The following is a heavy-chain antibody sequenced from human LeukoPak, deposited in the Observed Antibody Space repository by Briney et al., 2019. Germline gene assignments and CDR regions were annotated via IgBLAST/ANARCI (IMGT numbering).Heavy chain of an antibody. CDR3: ARGTGYYTDWYFFDP. Sequence: ASVKVSCKASGYTFTSYVMHWVRQAPGQRLEWMGWINAGNGNTKFSQKFQGRVTITRDTSASTAYMELSSLRSEDTAVYYCARGTGYYTDWYFFDPWGQGTLVTVSS. J-gene: IGHJ5*02. V-gene: IGHV1-3*01. CDR1: GYTFTSYV. CDR2: INAGNGNT. D-gene: IGHD3-9*01.